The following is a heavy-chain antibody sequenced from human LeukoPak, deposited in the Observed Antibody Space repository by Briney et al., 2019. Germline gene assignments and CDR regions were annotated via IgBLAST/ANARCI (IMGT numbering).Heavy chain of an antibody. CDR1: AFSLRSFD. CDR3: AHDRATATPTRFDS. J-gene: IGHJ5*01. CDR2: ISGRGATT. V-gene: IGHV3-23*01. Sequence: PAGVFLRLSCSACAFSLRSFDIKGVAEAPDKGLEWVAGISGRGATTFYADSVKGRFTISRDNSKYSLFLQMDNLGAEDTALYYSAHDRATATPTRFDSWGQGTLVIVSS.